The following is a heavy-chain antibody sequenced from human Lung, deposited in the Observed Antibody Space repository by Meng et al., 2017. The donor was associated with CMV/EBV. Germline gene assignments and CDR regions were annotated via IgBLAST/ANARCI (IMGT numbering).Heavy chain of an antibody. CDR2: ITGSGGTT. D-gene: IGHD2-2*02. J-gene: IGHJ4*02. CDR1: GFSFSGYA. Sequence: GESLKISCAASGFSFSGYAMSWVRQAPGQGLEWVSGITGSGGTTYYPDSVKGRFTISRDNSKNTLYLQMNSLRAEDTALYYCAKDLGRSCSSSSCYTVTNAFSSALDYWGQGTLVTVSS. CDR3: AKDLGRSCSSSSCYTVTNAFSSALDY. V-gene: IGHV3-23*01.